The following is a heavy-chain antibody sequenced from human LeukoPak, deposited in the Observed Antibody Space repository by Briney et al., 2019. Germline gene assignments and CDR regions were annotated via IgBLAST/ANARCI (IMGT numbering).Heavy chain of an antibody. CDR3: ARRVVVVAALEYYFDY. Sequence: GGSLRLSCAASGFTVSNNYMSWVRQAPGKGLEWVSVIYSGGNTYYADSVKGRFTISRDNAKNSLYLQMNSLRAEDTALYYCARRVVVVAALEYYFDYWGQGTLVTVSS. D-gene: IGHD2-15*01. CDR2: IYSGGNT. J-gene: IGHJ4*02. CDR1: GFTVSNNY. V-gene: IGHV3-66*01.